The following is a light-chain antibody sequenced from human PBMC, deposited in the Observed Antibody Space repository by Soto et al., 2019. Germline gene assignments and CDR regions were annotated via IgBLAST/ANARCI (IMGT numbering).Light chain of an antibody. V-gene: IGKV1-39*01. CDR1: QSIATY. J-gene: IGKJ1*01. Sequence: DIQMTQSPSSLSASVGDRVIISCRTGQSIATYLSWYQQKPGRAPNLLIFGADSLHSGVPSRFSASGSGTHFTLNISSLQPEDFATYYCQQSYGIPWTFGLGTKVEV. CDR2: GAD. CDR3: QQSYGIPWT.